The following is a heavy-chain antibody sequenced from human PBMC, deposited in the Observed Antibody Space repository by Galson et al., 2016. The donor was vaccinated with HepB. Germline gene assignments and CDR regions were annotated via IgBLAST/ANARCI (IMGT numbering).Heavy chain of an antibody. J-gene: IGHJ4*02. CDR3: VKDVRGSGPWAFDS. CDR2: ISGSGTTT. CDR1: GFTFGHYA. D-gene: IGHD1-26*01. V-gene: IGHV3-23*01. Sequence: SLRLSCAASGFTFGHYAMTWVRQFPGKGLEWVSTISGSGTTTFYAPSVKGRVTISRDNPNDTLLLQLNNLRVDDTAIYYCVKDVRGSGPWAFDSWGQGTLVTVSS.